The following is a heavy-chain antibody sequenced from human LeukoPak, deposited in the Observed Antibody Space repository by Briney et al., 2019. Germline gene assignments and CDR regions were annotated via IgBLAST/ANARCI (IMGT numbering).Heavy chain of an antibody. CDR2: ISGGGSST. CDR3: ALGQNKVWNDVGRRFDY. Sequence: PGGSLRLSCTASGFTFTFGTYAMTWVRQAPGKGLEWVSGISGGGSSTYYADSVKGRFTISRDNFKNTMYLQMNSLRAEDTAVYSCALGQNKVWNDVGRRFDYWGQGTLVTVSS. J-gene: IGHJ4*02. V-gene: IGHV3-23*01. D-gene: IGHD1-1*01. CDR1: GFTFTFGTYA.